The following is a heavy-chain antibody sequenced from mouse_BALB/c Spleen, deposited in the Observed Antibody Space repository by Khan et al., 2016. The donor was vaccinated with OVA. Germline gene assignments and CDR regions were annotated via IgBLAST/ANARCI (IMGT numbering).Heavy chain of an antibody. CDR1: GFTFSSYG. CDR2: ISGDSSTI. D-gene: IGHD1-1*01. Sequence: EVKLLESGGGLVQPGGSRKLSCAAPGFTFSSYGMHWVRQAPEKGLEWVAYISGDSSTIYYTDTVKGRFTISRDNPKNTLSLQMTSLMSEDTAMYYCATSYYYGYYFDYWGPGTTLTVSS. J-gene: IGHJ2*01. CDR3: ATSYYYGYYFDY. V-gene: IGHV5-17*02.